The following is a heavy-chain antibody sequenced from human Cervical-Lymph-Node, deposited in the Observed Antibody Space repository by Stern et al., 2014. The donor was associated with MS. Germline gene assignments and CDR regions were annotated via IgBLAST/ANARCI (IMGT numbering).Heavy chain of an antibody. D-gene: IGHD2-21*02. Sequence: EVQLVQSGAEVKQPGESLKISCKGSGYSFSGLWIGWVRQMPGKGLEWMGIIYPGDSDTRYSPSFRGQVTISADKSISTAYLQWSSLKASDSAMYYCATSRGDDWFGLQYWGQGTLVTVSS. CDR2: IYPGDSDT. J-gene: IGHJ4*02. CDR1: GYSFSGLW. V-gene: IGHV5-51*01. CDR3: ATSRGDDWFGLQY.